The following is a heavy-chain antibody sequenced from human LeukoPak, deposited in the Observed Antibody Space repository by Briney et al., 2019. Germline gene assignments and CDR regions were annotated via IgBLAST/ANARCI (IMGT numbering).Heavy chain of an antibody. CDR2: ISSSSSYI. D-gene: IGHD6-25*01. CDR3: AKDPKREYFFDY. V-gene: IGHV3-21*04. J-gene: IGHJ4*02. Sequence: PGGSLRLSCAASGFTFSSYSMNWVRQAPGKGLEWVSSISSSSSYIYYADSVKGRFTISRDNSKNSLYLQMNSLRSEDTALYYCAKDPKREYFFDYWGQGTLVTVSS. CDR1: GFTFSSYS.